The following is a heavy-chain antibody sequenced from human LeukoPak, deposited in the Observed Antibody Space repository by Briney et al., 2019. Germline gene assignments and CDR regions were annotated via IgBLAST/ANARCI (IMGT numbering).Heavy chain of an antibody. CDR2: INHSGSI. CDR1: GGSFSGYY. D-gene: IGHD5-18*01. Sequence: SETLSLTCAVYGGSFSGYYWGWIRQPPGKGLEWIGEINHSGSINYNPSLKGRVTISVDTSKNQFSLKLSSVTAADTAVYYCATIVDTAMVAVDYWGQGTLVTVSS. V-gene: IGHV4-34*01. CDR3: ATIVDTAMVAVDY. J-gene: IGHJ4*02.